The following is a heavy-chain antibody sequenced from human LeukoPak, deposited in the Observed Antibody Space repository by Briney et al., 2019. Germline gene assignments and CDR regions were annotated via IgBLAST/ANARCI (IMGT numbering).Heavy chain of an antibody. V-gene: IGHV1-2*02. CDR1: GYTFTGYY. CDR2: INPNSGGT. CDR3: VRGYWSGGSCSGAWFDP. Sequence: ASVKVSCKASGYTFTGYYMHWVRQAPGQGLEWMGWINPNSGGTNYAQDFHGRVTMTRDTSISTAYIELNSLRSYDTAVYYCVRGYWSGGSCSGAWFDPWGQGTLVTVSS. J-gene: IGHJ5*02. D-gene: IGHD2-15*01.